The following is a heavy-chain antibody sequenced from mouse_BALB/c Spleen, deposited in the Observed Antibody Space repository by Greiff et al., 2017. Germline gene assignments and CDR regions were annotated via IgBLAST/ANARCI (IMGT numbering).Heavy chain of an antibody. CDR2: ISSGGSYT. D-gene: IGHD2-3*01. CDR3: ARDDGYYVGFAY. CDR1: GFTFSSYA. J-gene: IGHJ3*01. V-gene: IGHV5-9-4*01. Sequence: EVHLVESGGGLVKPGGSLKLSCAASGFTFSSYAMSWVRQSPEKRLEWVAEISSGGSYTYYPDTVTGRFTISRDNAKNTLYLEMSSLRSEDTAMYYCARDDGYYVGFAYWGQGTLVTVSA.